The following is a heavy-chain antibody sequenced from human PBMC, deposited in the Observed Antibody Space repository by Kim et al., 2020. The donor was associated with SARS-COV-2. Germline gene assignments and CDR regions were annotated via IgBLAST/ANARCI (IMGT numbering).Heavy chain of an antibody. J-gene: IGHJ4*02. D-gene: IGHD5-12*01. Sequence: YAQKVQGRVTMTEDTSTDTAYMELSSLRSEDTAVYYCATSTTSRYYFDYWGQGTLVTVSS. CDR3: ATSTTSRYYFDY. V-gene: IGHV1-24*01.